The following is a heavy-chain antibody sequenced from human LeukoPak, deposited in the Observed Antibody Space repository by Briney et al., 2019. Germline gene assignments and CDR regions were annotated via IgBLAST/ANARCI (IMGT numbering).Heavy chain of an antibody. D-gene: IGHD5-12*01. V-gene: IGHV3-23*01. CDR1: GFRFSNFA. CDR3: AKGAYDYIEMGYFDD. Sequence: GGSLRLSCAASGFRFSNFAMSWVRQAPGKGLEWVSLIIGSSGDTLYADSVKGRFTISRDISKNRLYLQMNSLRAEDTALYYCAKGAYDYIEMGYFDDWGQETLVTVSS. CDR2: IIGSSGDT. J-gene: IGHJ4*02.